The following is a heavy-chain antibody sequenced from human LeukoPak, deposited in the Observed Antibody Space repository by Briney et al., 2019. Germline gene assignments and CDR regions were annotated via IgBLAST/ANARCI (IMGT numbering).Heavy chain of an antibody. CDR3: ARGRSGLAAAGTYDY. D-gene: IGHD6-13*01. CDR2: INLNSGRT. Sequence: ASVKVSCKASVYTFTSSDINWVRQAAGQGLEWMGWINLNSGRTGYAQKFQGRVTMTANTSISTAYMELSSLRFDDTAVYYCARGRSGLAAAGTYDYWGQGTLITVSS. CDR1: VYTFTSSD. J-gene: IGHJ4*02. V-gene: IGHV1-8*01.